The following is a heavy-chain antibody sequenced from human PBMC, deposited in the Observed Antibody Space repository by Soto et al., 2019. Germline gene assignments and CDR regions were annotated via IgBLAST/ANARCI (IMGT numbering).Heavy chain of an antibody. V-gene: IGHV3-30*03. Sequence: SLRLSCGAPGVTFKDYDMHRVRQAPGKGLEWVAVISYDGKQTYYADSVKGRFTISKDKSKRTLFLQMNSLRVDDTAVYYCARDGWGSNWYFDLWGRGTLVTVSS. CDR3: ARDGWGSNWYFDL. D-gene: IGHD3-16*01. J-gene: IGHJ2*01. CDR1: GVTFKDYD. CDR2: ISYDGKQT.